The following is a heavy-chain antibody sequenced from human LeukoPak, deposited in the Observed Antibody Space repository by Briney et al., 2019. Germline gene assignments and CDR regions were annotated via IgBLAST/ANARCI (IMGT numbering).Heavy chain of an antibody. CDR3: AREKWEDSSGYYLVY. CDR2: ISAYNGNT. J-gene: IGHJ4*02. V-gene: IGHV1-18*01. Sequence: ASVKVSCKASGYTFTSYGISWVRQAPGQGLEWMGWISAYNGNTNYAQKLQGRVTMTTDTSTSTAYMELRSLRSDDTAVYYCAREKWEDSSGYYLVYWGQGTLVTVSS. D-gene: IGHD3-22*01. CDR1: GYTFTSYG.